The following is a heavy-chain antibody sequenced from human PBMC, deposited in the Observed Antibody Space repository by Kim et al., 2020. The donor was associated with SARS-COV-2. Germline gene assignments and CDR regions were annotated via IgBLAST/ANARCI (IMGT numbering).Heavy chain of an antibody. Sequence: GESLKISCKGSGNSFTSYWISWVRQRPGKGLEGMGRIDPSDPYTNYSPSFQGHVTIPADKSISTAYLQWSSLKASDTAMYYCARLGYYDSSGYYFPDGMDVWGQGTTVTVSS. J-gene: IGHJ6*02. CDR1: GNSFTSYW. D-gene: IGHD3-22*01. CDR3: ARLGYYDSSGYYFPDGMDV. V-gene: IGHV5-10-1*01. CDR2: IDPSDPYT.